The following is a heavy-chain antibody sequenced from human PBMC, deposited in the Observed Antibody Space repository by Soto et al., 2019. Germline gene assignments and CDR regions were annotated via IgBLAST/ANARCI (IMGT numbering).Heavy chain of an antibody. J-gene: IGHJ1*01. V-gene: IGHV4-34*01. CDR1: GGSFSGYY. CDR3: AREPVKYSGYERAKGYFQH. Sequence: QVQLQQWGAGLLKPSETLSLTCAVYGGSFSGYYWSWIRQPPGKGLEWIGEINHSGSTNYNPSLKSRFTISVDTSKNQFSLKLSSVTAADTAVYYCAREPVKYSGYERAKGYFQHWGQGTLVTVSS. D-gene: IGHD5-12*01. CDR2: INHSGST.